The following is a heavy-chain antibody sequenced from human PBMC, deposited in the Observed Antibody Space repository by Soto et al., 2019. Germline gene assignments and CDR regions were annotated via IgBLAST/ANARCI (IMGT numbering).Heavy chain of an antibody. D-gene: IGHD4-17*01. CDR2: IIPILGIA. CDR1: GGTFSSYT. V-gene: IGHV1-69*02. Sequence: QVQLVQSGAEVKKPGSSVKVSCKASGGTFSSYTISWVRQAPGQGLEWMGRIIPILGIANYAQKFQGRVTIPADKSTSTAYMELSSLRSEDTAVYYGARGDYDWYFDLWGRGTLVTVSS. J-gene: IGHJ2*01. CDR3: ARGDYDWYFDL.